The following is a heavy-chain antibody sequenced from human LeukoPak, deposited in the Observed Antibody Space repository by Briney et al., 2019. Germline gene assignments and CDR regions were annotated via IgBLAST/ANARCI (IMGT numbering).Heavy chain of an antibody. V-gene: IGHV3-23*01. D-gene: IGHD3-22*01. Sequence: GGSLRLPCAASGFTFSSYAMHWVRQAPGKGLEWVSAISGSGGSTYYADSVKGRFTISRDNSKNTLYLQMNSLRAEDTAVYYCETYYYDSSGYYYTAPFDYWGQGTLVTVSS. CDR2: ISGSGGST. CDR3: ETYYYDSSGYYYTAPFDY. J-gene: IGHJ4*02. CDR1: GFTFSSYA.